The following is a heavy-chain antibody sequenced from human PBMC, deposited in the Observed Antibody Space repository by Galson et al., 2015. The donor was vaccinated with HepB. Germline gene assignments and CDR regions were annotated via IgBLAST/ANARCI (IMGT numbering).Heavy chain of an antibody. V-gene: IGHV1-69*02. CDR2: IIPILGIA. D-gene: IGHD5-12*01. CDR3: ARSAPINVDIVAYYYYYGMDV. CDR1: GGTFSSYT. Sequence: SVKVSCKASGGTFSSYTISWVRQAPGQGLEWMGRIIPILGIANYAQKFQGRVTITADKSTSTAYMELSSLRSEDTAVYYCARSAPINVDIVAYYYYYGMDVWGQGTTVTVSS. J-gene: IGHJ6*02.